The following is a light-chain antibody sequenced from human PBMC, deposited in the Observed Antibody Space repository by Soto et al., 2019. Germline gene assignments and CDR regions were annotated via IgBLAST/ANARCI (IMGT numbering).Light chain of an antibody. CDR2: DVS. J-gene: IGKJ2*01. Sequence: DIQMTQSPSSLSASVGDRVTITCQASQGITLYLNWYQHKAGKAPNLLLHDVSTLETGVPARFSGRGSGTLFTLTFINLQPEDVATYYCQQYDSRANTFGQGTKVEIK. CDR3: QQYDSRANT. CDR1: QGITLY. V-gene: IGKV1-33*01.